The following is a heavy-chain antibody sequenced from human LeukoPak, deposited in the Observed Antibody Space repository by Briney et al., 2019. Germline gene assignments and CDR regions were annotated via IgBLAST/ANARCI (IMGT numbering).Heavy chain of an antibody. CDR3: ASLIVGATVFDY. J-gene: IGHJ4*02. D-gene: IGHD1-26*01. CDR1: GFTFSSYA. V-gene: IGHV3-30-3*01. CDR2: ISYDGSNK. Sequence: GRSLRLSCAASGFTFSSYAMHWVRQAPGKGLEWVAVISYDGSNKYYADSVKGRFTISRDNSKNTLYLQMNSLRAEDTAVYYCASLIVGATVFDYWGQGTLATVSS.